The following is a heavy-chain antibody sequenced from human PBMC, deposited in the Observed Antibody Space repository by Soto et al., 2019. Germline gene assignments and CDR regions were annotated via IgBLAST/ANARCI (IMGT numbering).Heavy chain of an antibody. CDR2: ISGSGGIT. Sequence: EVQLLESGGGLVQPGGSLRLSCATSGFTFSSYAMPWVRQAPGKGLEWVSPISGSGGITYHAASVKGRFSISRDTSRNMLYLQMNSLGAEDTAVNYSARAAHDDFWSGYYYMDVWGMGTTVTVSS. V-gene: IGHV3-23*01. J-gene: IGHJ6*03. CDR1: GFTFSSYA. CDR3: ARAAHDDFWSGYYYMDV. D-gene: IGHD3-3*01.